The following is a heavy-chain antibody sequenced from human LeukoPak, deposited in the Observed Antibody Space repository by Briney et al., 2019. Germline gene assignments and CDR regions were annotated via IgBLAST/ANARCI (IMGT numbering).Heavy chain of an antibody. J-gene: IGHJ4*02. CDR1: GFTFSSHS. CDR3: ARGGYFDWLLTVFDY. V-gene: IGHV3-21*01. D-gene: IGHD3-9*01. Sequence: PGGSLRLSCAASGFTFSSHSMNWVRQAPGKGLEWVSSISSSSYIYYADSVKGRFTISRDNAKNSLYLQMNSLRAEDTAVYYCARGGYFDWLLTVFDYWGQGTLVTVSS. CDR2: ISSSSYI.